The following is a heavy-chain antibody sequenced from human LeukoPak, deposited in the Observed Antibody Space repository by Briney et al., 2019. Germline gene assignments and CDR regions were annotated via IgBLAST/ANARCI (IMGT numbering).Heavy chain of an antibody. CDR3: ARPLDSIAVAGPQPGGV. D-gene: IGHD6-19*01. J-gene: IGHJ4*02. V-gene: IGHV1-46*01. Sequence: GASVKVSCKASGYTFTSYYMHWVRQAPGQGLEWMGIINPSGGSTSYAQKFQGRVTMTRDTSTSTVYMELSSLRSEDTAVYYCARPLDSIAVAGPQPGGVWGQGTLVTVSS. CDR1: GYTFTSYY. CDR2: INPSGGST.